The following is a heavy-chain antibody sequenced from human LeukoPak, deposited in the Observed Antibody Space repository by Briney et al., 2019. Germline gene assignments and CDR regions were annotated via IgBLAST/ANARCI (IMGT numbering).Heavy chain of an antibody. CDR2: ISGCGGRI. CDR1: GFTFSSFA. Sequence: GGSLRLSCAASGFTFSSFAMRWVRQAPGKGREGGSAISGCGGRIYYADYVKGRFAISRDHSKNPLYLQMNSLRAEDTAVYYCAKDTVDIVATIIDYWGQGTLVTVSS. CDR3: AKDTVDIVATIIDY. J-gene: IGHJ4*02. V-gene: IGHV3-23*01. D-gene: IGHD5-12*01.